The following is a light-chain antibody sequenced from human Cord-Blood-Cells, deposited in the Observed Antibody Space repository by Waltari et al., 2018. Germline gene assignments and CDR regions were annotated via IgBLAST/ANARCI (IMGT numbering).Light chain of an antibody. CDR1: STSIASNH. CDR2: EDN. V-gene: IGLV6-57*04. J-gene: IGLJ3*02. Sequence: NFMLTQPHSVSESPGKTVTISCTRSSTSIASNHMQVYQQRPGSAPTTVIYEDNQRPSGVPDRFSGSIDSSSNSASLTISGLKTEDEADYYCQSYDSSNWVFGGGTKLTVL. CDR3: QSYDSSNWV.